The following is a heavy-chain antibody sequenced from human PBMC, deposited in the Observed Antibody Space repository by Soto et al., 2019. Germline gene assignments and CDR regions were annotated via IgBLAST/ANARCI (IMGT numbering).Heavy chain of an antibody. D-gene: IGHD5-12*01. J-gene: IGHJ5*02. Sequence: SETLSLTCTVSGDSISSYYWTWIRQPPGKGLEWIGYIYYSGSTNYNPSLKSRVTISVDTSKNQFSLKLTSVTAADTAVYYCARGVATIRPWGQGTLVTVSS. V-gene: IGHV4-59*01. CDR1: GDSISSYY. CDR2: IYYSGST. CDR3: ARGVATIRP.